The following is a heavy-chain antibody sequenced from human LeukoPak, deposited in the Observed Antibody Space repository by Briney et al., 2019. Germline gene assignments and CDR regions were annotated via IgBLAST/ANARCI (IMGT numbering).Heavy chain of an antibody. V-gene: IGHV4-34*01. CDR1: GGSFSGYY. CDR3: ARGLGRYCSGGSCYTGTEDY. D-gene: IGHD2-15*01. CDR2: INHSGST. Sequence: PSETLSLTCAVYGGSFSGYYWSWIRQPPGKGLEWIGEINHSGSTNYNPSLKSRVTISVDTSKNQFSLKLSSGTAADTAVYYCARGLGRYCSGGSCYTGTEDYWGQGTLVTVSS. J-gene: IGHJ4*02.